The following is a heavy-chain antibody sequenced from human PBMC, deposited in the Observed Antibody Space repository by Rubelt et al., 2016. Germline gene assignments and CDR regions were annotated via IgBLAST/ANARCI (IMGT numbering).Heavy chain of an antibody. J-gene: IGHJ4*02. V-gene: IGHV1-2*02. D-gene: IGHD6-6*01. CDR3: AREGSSALN. CDR1: GYTFTGYY. CDR2: INPNSGGT. Sequence: QVQLVQSGAEVKKPGASVKVSCKASGYTFTGYYMHWVRQAPGQGLEWMGWINPNSGGTSDAQKVQGRVTMTRDTSIRRAYMELSRLRSDDTAVYYCAREGSSALNWGQGTLVTVSS.